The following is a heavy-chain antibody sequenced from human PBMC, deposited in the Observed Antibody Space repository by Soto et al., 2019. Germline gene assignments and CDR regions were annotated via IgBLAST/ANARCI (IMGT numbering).Heavy chain of an antibody. CDR1: GFTFRSYG. Sequence: QVQLVESGGGVVQPGRSLRLSCAASGFTFRSYGMHWVRQAPATGLEWVAVISYDGSNKYYEDSVKGRFTISRDNSKNTLYLQMNSLRAEYTGVYDCAKGGVGSTSNAFDIWGQGTMVTVSS. V-gene: IGHV3-30*18. D-gene: IGHD1-26*01. J-gene: IGHJ3*02. CDR2: ISYDGSNK. CDR3: AKGGVGSTSNAFDI.